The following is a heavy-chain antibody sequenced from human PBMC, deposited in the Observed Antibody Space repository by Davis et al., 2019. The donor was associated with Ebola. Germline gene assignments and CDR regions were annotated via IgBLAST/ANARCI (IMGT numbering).Heavy chain of an antibody. CDR2: LGTSADT. CDR3: AKDTSNIWFDI. D-gene: IGHD1-26*01. V-gene: IGHV3-23*01. CDR1: GFVFRNYV. J-gene: IGHJ3*02. Sequence: GGSLRLSCAASGFVFRNYVMSWVRQAPGKGLEWVSTLGTSADTYYADSVKGRLIISRDNSKNTLYLQMNGLRVEDTAIYYCAKDTSNIWFDIWGQGTNVTVSS.